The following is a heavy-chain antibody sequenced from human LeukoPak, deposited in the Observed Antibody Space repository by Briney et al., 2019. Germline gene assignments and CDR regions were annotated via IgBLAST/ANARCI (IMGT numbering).Heavy chain of an antibody. CDR1: GFTVSSNY. Sequence: GGSLRLSCAASGFTVSSNYMSWVRQAPGKGLDWVSVIYSGGNTYYADSVKGRFTISRDNSKNTLYLQMNSLRAEDTAVYYCARRDGYNYYFAYWGQGTLVTVSS. D-gene: IGHD5-24*01. V-gene: IGHV3-53*01. CDR2: IYSGGNT. CDR3: ARRDGYNYYFAY. J-gene: IGHJ4*02.